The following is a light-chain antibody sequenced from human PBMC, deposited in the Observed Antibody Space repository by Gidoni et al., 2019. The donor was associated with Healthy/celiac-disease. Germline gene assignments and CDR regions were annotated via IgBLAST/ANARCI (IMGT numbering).Light chain of an antibody. J-gene: IGKJ1*01. CDR1: QGISSH. Sequence: ALRQTQSPCSLSASPGDRVTLTGRASQGISSHLTWYQQQRGKAPKLLIYAASTLQSGVPSRFSGSGSGTEFTITISCLPSEDFATYYFQQYYSYPRTFGQGTKVEIK. CDR2: AAS. V-gene: IGKV1-8*01. CDR3: QQYYSYPRT.